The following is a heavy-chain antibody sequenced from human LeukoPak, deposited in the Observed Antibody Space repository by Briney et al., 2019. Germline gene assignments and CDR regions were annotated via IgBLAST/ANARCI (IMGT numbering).Heavy chain of an antibody. CDR3: AKLSFGSGIDY. CDR1: GFTFSSYW. V-gene: IGHV3-23*01. D-gene: IGHD3-10*01. CDR2: ISGSGGST. J-gene: IGHJ4*02. Sequence: GGSLRLSCAASGFTFSSYWMHWVRQAPGKGLEWVSGISGSGGSTDYADSVKGRFTISRDNSKNTLYLQMNSLRAEDTAVYYCAKLSFGSGIDYWGQGTLVTVSS.